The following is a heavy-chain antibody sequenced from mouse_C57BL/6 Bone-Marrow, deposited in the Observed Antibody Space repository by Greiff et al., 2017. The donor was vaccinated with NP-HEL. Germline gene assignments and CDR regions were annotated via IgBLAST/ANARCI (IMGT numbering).Heavy chain of an antibody. D-gene: IGHD1-1*01. CDR3: ARDYYGSSLYAMDY. CDR2: SRNKANDYTT. Sequence: EVQGVESGGGLVQSGRSLRLSCATSGFTFSDFYMEWVRQAPGKGLEWIAASRNKANDYTTEYSASVKGRFIVSRDTSQSILYLQMNALRAEDTAIYYCARDYYGSSLYAMDYWGQGTSVTVSS. V-gene: IGHV7-1*01. CDR1: GFTFSDFY. J-gene: IGHJ4*01.